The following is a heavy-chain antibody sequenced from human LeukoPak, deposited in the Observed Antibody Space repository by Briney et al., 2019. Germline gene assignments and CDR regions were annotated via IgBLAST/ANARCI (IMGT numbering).Heavy chain of an antibody. CDR3: ARVGGYDFWSGVDY. J-gene: IGHJ4*02. Sequence: GGSLRLSCAASGFTFSTYAMSWVRQAPGKGLEWVSAISGSGGSTYYADSVKGRFTISRDNSKNTLYLQMNSLRAEDTAVYYCARVGGYDFWSGVDYWGQGTLVTVSS. CDR1: GFTFSTYA. D-gene: IGHD3-3*01. CDR2: ISGSGGST. V-gene: IGHV3-23*01.